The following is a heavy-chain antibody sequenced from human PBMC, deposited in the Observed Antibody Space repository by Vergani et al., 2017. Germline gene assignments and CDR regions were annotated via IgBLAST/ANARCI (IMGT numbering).Heavy chain of an antibody. J-gene: IGHJ5*02. CDR2: INSNSGNP. CDR1: GYTFTNYA. V-gene: IGHV7-4-1*02. D-gene: IGHD6-19*01. Sequence: QVQLVQSGSEVKKPGASVKVSCRASGYTFTNYALNWVRQAPGQGLEWMGWINSNSGNPTYAQGFKGRFVFSLDSSVNTAFLQISGLTAEDTALYYCARAKRGRIAVSAADTWGQGTLVTVSS. CDR3: ARAKRGRIAVSAADT.